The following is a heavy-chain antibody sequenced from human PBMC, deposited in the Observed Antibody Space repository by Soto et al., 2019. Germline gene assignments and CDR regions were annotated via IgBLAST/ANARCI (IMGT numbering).Heavy chain of an antibody. CDR1: GFTFSSYA. D-gene: IGHD3-10*01. CDR3: AKRSLWFGEFDY. Sequence: EVQLLESGGGLVQPGGSLRLSCAASGFTFSSYAMSWVRQAPGKGLEWVSAISGSGRSTYYADSVKGRFTISRDNSKNTLYLQMNSLRAEDTAVYYCAKRSLWFGEFDYWGQGTLVTVSS. J-gene: IGHJ4*02. V-gene: IGHV3-23*01. CDR2: ISGSGRST.